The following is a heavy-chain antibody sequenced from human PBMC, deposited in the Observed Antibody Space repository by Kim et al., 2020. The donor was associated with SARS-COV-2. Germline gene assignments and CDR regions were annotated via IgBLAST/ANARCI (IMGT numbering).Heavy chain of an antibody. CDR1: GFTFSSYA. D-gene: IGHD3-22*01. V-gene: IGHV3-23*01. J-gene: IGHJ4*02. CDR3: AKSPDGYYYDSSGYYH. Sequence: GGSLRLSCAASGFTFSSYAMSWVRQAPGKGLEWVSAISGSGGSTYYADSVKGRFTISRDNSKNTLYLQMNSLRAEDTAVYYCAKSPDGYYYDSSGYYHWGQGTLVTVSS. CDR2: ISGSGGST.